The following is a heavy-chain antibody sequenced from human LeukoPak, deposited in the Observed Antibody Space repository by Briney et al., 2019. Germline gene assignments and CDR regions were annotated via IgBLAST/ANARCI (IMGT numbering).Heavy chain of an antibody. D-gene: IGHD3-10*01. V-gene: IGHV3-7*03. CDR3: ARDWVAGVPFDAFDI. Sequence: PGGFLRLSCAASGLTFSSYWMSWVRQAPGKGLEWVANIKEDGSEKYYVDSVKGRFTISRDNAKNSLYLHMNSLTAEDTAMYYCARDWVAGVPFDAFDIWGQGTMVSVSS. CDR1: GLTFSSYW. J-gene: IGHJ3*02. CDR2: IKEDGSEK.